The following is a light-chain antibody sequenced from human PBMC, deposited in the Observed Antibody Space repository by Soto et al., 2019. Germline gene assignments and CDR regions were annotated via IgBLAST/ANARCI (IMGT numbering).Light chain of an antibody. CDR2: GND. CDR1: SSNIGGNI. CDR3: AAWDDSLNGVV. J-gene: IGLJ2*01. Sequence: QSALTQPPSASGTPGQRVTISCSGSSSNIGGNIVNWYQQLPGTAPKLLIFGNDQRPSWVPDRFSGSKSGTSASLAISGLQSEDEANYYCAAWDDSLNGVVFGGGNKVTVL. V-gene: IGLV1-44*01.